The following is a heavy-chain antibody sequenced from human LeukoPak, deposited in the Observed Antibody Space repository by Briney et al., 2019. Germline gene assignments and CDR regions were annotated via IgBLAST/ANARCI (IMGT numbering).Heavy chain of an antibody. CDR3: ARELLGYCTNGVCYTGYYFDY. V-gene: IGHV4-59*02. J-gene: IGHJ4*02. Sequence: SETLSLTCTVSGGSVSSYYWNWIRQPPGKGLEWIGNIYNSGSTDYNPPLKSRVTMSVDTSKNQISLMLNSVTAADTAVYYCARELLGYCTNGVCYTGYYFDYWGQGTLVTVSS. D-gene: IGHD2-8*01. CDR1: GGSVSSYY. CDR2: IYNSGST.